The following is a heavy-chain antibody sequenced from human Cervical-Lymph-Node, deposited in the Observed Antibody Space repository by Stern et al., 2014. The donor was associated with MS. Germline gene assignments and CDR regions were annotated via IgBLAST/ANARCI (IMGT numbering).Heavy chain of an antibody. D-gene: IGHD5-18*01. CDR3: ARYFVDTAMITRSDYLDS. Sequence: VQLVQSGSELKEPGASVKVSCKASGYTLTNYPMNWVRQAPGQGLEWMGWINTNTGNSTYAQGFTGRFVFSLDTSVSTAYLHISSLKAEDTAVYYCARYFVDTAMITRSDYLDSWGQGTLVTVSS. J-gene: IGHJ4*02. CDR1: GYTLTNYP. CDR2: INTNTGNS. V-gene: IGHV7-4-1*02.